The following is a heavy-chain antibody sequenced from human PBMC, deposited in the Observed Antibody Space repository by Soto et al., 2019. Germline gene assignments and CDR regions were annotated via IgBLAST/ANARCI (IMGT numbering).Heavy chain of an antibody. J-gene: IGHJ4*02. CDR1: GFTFDDYA. D-gene: IGHD3-10*01. CDR2: ISWNSGSI. CDR3: AKDGRFGELSLYYFDY. Sequence: EVQLVESGGGLVQPGRSLRLSCAASGFTFDDYAMHWVRQAPGKGLEWVSGISWNSGSIGYADSVKGRFTISRDNAKNSLYLQMNSLRAEDTALYYCAKDGRFGELSLYYFDYWGQGNLVTVSS. V-gene: IGHV3-9*01.